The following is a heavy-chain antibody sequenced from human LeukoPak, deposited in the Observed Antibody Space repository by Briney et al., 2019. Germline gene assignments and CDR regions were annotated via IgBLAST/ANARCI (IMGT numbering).Heavy chain of an antibody. V-gene: IGHV3-23*01. J-gene: IGHJ4*02. CDR3: TSSIIIIRGPFEH. Sequence: GGSLRLSCAASGFTFSIYAMSWVRQAPGKGLEWVSAISGSGGTAYYADSVKGRFTISRDNSKNTLYLQMNSLRAEDTAVYYCTSSIIIIRGPFEHWGQGTLVTVSS. D-gene: IGHD3-10*01. CDR2: ISGSGGTA. CDR1: GFTFSIYA.